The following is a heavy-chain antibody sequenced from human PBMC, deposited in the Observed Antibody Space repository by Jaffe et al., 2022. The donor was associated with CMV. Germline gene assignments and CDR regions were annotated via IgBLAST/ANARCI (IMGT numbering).Heavy chain of an antibody. Sequence: QVQLQESGPGLVKPSETLSLTCTVSGGSISSYYWSWIRQPPGKGLEWIGYIYYSGSTNYNPSLKSRVTISVDTSKNQFSLKLSSVTAADTAVYYCARADAAYGDYEYWGQGTLVTVSS. V-gene: IGHV4-59*01. CDR2: IYYSGST. J-gene: IGHJ4*02. CDR1: GGSISSYY. D-gene: IGHD4-17*01. CDR3: ARADAAYGDYEY.